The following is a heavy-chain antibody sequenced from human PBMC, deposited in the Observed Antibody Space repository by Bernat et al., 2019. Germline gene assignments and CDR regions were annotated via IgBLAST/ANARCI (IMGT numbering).Heavy chain of an antibody. CDR1: GFTLGSYT. CDR2: ISNSGVSK. Sequence: EVQLLESGGGLVQPGGSLSLSCAASGFTLGSYTMSWVRQAPGKGLEWGSTISNSGVSKYYADSVTGPFTISRDNSKNTLYLQMNSLRAEDAAVYECARGTGIVTPHYWGQGTLVTVSS. J-gene: IGHJ4*02. V-gene: IGHV3-23*01. D-gene: IGHD1-26*01. CDR3: ARGTGIVTPHY.